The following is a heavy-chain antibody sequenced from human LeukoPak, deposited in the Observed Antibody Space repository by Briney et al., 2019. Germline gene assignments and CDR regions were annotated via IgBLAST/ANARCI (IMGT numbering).Heavy chain of an antibody. Sequence: PGGSLRLSCAASGFTFSSYSMNWVRQAPGKGLEWVSSISSSSSYIYYADSVRGRFTISRDNSKNTLYLQMNSLRAEDTAVYYCAKTQLYYHYGMDVWGQGTTVIVSS. CDR2: ISSSSSYI. CDR3: AKTQLYYHYGMDV. CDR1: GFTFSSYS. D-gene: IGHD5-18*01. V-gene: IGHV3-21*04. J-gene: IGHJ6*02.